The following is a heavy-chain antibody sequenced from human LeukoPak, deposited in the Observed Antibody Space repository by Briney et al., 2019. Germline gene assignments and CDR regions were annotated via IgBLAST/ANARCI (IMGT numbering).Heavy chain of an antibody. J-gene: IGHJ4*02. Sequence: SETLSLTCTVSGASIRSYYWSWIPQPPGKGLEWIGYIYYNGDTHYNPSLKSRVPISVDTSKNQFSLKLTSLTAADTAVYYCARDSSYSSGWYFDYWGQRTLVTVSS. CDR2: IYYNGDT. D-gene: IGHD6-19*01. CDR1: GASIRSYY. V-gene: IGHV4-59*01. CDR3: ARDSSYSSGWYFDY.